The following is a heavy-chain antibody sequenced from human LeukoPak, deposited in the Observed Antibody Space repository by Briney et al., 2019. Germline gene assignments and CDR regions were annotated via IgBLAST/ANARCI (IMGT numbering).Heavy chain of an antibody. CDR1: GGSFSGYY. J-gene: IGHJ3*02. Sequence: SETLSLTCAVYGGSFSGYYWSWVRQPPGKGLEWIGEINHSGSTNYNPSLKSRVTISVDTSKNQFSLKLSSVTAADTAVYYCARRARQRGVYYYDSSGYSNDAFDIWGQGTMVTVSS. CDR3: ARRARQRGVYYYDSSGYSNDAFDI. D-gene: IGHD3-22*01. V-gene: IGHV4-34*01. CDR2: INHSGST.